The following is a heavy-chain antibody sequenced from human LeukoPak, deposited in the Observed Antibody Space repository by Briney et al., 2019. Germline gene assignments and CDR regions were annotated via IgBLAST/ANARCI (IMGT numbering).Heavy chain of an antibody. CDR3: ARVGSSGWYVHPTLDY. CDR2: INPNSGDT. V-gene: IGHV1-2*02. Sequence: ASVKVSCKASGYTFTGYYMHWVRQAPEQGLEWMGWINPNSGDTNYAQKFQGRVTVTRDTSISTAYMELSSLRSDDTAVYYCARVGSSGWYVHPTLDYWGQGTLVTVSS. D-gene: IGHD6-19*01. J-gene: IGHJ4*02. CDR1: GYTFTGYY.